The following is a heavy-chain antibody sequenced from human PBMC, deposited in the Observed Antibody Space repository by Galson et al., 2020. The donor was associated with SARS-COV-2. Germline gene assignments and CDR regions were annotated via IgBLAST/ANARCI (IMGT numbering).Heavy chain of an antibody. CDR3: ARDSDSGEMATIPLGY. V-gene: IGHV3-33*01. D-gene: IGHD5-12*01. CDR1: GFTFSSYG. CDR2: IWYDGSNK. J-gene: IGHJ4*02. Sequence: GGYLRLSCAASGFTFSSYGMHWVRQAPGKGLEWVAVIWYDGSNKYYADSVKGRFTISRDNSKNTLYLQMNSLRAEDTAVYYCARDSDSGEMATIPLGYWGQGTLVTVSS.